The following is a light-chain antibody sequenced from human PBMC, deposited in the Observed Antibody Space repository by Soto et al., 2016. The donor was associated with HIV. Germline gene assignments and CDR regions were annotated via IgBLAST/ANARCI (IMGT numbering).Light chain of an antibody. CDR2: DDG. CDR1: NIGSKS. Sequence: SYVLTQPPSVSVAPGQTATITCGGNNIGSKSVHWYQQKPGQAPALVVYDDGDRPSGIPERFSGFNSGNTATLIISRVEAGDEADYYCQVWNNYQSIFGPGTKVTVL. V-gene: IGLV3-21*02. CDR3: QVWNNYQSI. J-gene: IGLJ1*01.